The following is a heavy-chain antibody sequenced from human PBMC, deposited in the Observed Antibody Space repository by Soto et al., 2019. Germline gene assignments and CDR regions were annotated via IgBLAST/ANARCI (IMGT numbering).Heavy chain of an antibody. D-gene: IGHD3-22*01. CDR3: AKGGSGNYLTYYYYYGMDV. CDR2: ISYDGNNK. Sequence: QVQLVESGGGVVQPGRSLRLSCAASGFSLSNNGMHWVRQAPGKGLEWVAVISYDGNNKYYADSVKGRFTISRDNSKNTVYLEMNNLRAVDTAMYYCAKGGSGNYLTYYYYYGMDVWGQGTTVTVSS. CDR1: GFSLSNNG. J-gene: IGHJ6*02. V-gene: IGHV3-30*18.